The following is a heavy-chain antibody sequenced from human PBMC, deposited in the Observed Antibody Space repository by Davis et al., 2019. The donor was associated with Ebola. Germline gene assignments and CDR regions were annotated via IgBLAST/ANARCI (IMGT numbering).Heavy chain of an antibody. V-gene: IGHV4-59*01. CDR2: IYYSGST. D-gene: IGHD2-21*01. CDR1: GGSISSYY. J-gene: IGHJ6*03. CDR3: ASNTLRRYFGYYMDV. Sequence: PSETLSLTCTVSGGSISSYYWSWIRQPPGKGLEWIGYIYYSGSTNYNPSLKSRVTISVDTSKNQFSLNLSSVTAADTAVYYCASNTLRRYFGYYMDVWGKGTTVTVSS.